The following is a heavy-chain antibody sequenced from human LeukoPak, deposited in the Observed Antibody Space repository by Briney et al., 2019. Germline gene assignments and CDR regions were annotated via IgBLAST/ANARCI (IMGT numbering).Heavy chain of an antibody. CDR3: ARGDYYDSSGSQRIYYYYGMDV. D-gene: IGHD3-22*01. J-gene: IGHJ6*02. CDR1: GFTFSSYA. CDR2: ISGTGGST. Sequence: GGPLRLSCAASGFTFSSYAMSWVRQAPGKGLEWVSAISGTGGSTYYADTVKRRFTISRDKPENTLYLQMNSLRGEDTAVYYCARGDYYDSSGSQRIYYYYGMDVWGQGTTVTVSS. V-gene: IGHV3-23*01.